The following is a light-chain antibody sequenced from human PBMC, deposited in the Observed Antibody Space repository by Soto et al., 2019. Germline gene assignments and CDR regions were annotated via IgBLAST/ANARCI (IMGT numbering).Light chain of an antibody. V-gene: IGKV1-5*01. CDR3: QQYNSYSPWT. Sequence: DIQMTQSPSTLSASIGDRVTITCRASQNINNWIAWYQQKPGKAPKFLIYDASTLESGVPSRFSGSGSGTEFTLTISSLQPDDFATYYCQQYNSYSPWTFGQGTRLEIK. CDR1: QNINNW. CDR2: DAS. J-gene: IGKJ5*01.